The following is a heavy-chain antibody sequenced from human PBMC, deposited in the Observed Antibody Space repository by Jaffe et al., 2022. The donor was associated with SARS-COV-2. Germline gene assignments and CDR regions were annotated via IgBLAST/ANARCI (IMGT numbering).Heavy chain of an antibody. CDR3: AKDTETYRYFDH. V-gene: IGHV3-23*01. D-gene: IGHD2-8*02. CDR1: GFTFSSYG. CDR2: FGGSSGTT. Sequence: EVQLLESGGGLVQPGGSLRLSCAASGFTFSSYGMTWVRQAPGKGLEWVSGFGGSSGTTYYADSVKGRFTISRDNSKNTLYLQMNSLRAEDTAIYYCAKDTETYRYFDHWGQGTLVTVSS. J-gene: IGHJ4*02.